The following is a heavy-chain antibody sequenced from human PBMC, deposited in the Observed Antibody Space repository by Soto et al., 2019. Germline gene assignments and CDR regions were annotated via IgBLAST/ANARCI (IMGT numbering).Heavy chain of an antibody. D-gene: IGHD3-10*01. CDR3: AREGSLGMDV. CDR1: GFIFSSFW. CDR2: INGDGASL. J-gene: IGHJ6*02. Sequence: EVRLEEAGGGFVQPGGSLRVSCSGSGFIFSSFWMHWVRQGPGKGLEWVSRINGDGASLAYAESVKGRFSISRDNVKNTLHLQMNSLGGDDTAVYFCAREGSLGMDVWGRVTTVTVSS. V-gene: IGHV3-74*03.